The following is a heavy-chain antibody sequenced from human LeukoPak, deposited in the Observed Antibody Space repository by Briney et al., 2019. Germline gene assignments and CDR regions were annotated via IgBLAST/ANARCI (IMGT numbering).Heavy chain of an antibody. D-gene: IGHD2-15*01. Sequence: GESLKISCKGSGYSFTSYWISWVRQMPGKGLEWMGRIDPSDSYTNYSPSFQGHVTISADKSISTAYLQWSSLKASDTAMYYCARSGYCSGGSCYPIDCWGQGTLVTVSS. V-gene: IGHV5-10-1*01. J-gene: IGHJ4*02. CDR3: ARSGYCSGGSCYPIDC. CDR2: IDPSDSYT. CDR1: GYSFTSYW.